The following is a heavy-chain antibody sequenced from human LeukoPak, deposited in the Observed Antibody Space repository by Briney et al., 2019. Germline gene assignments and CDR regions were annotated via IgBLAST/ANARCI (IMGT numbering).Heavy chain of an antibody. Sequence: PGGSLRLSCAASGFTFTSYSMSWVRQAPGKGLEWVSAISGSGGSTYYADSVKGRFTISRDNSKNTLYLQMNSLRAEDTAVYYCAKDEQWLQQFDYWGQGTLVTVSS. V-gene: IGHV3-23*01. CDR1: GFTFTSYS. J-gene: IGHJ4*02. CDR3: AKDEQWLQQFDY. D-gene: IGHD6-19*01. CDR2: ISGSGGST.